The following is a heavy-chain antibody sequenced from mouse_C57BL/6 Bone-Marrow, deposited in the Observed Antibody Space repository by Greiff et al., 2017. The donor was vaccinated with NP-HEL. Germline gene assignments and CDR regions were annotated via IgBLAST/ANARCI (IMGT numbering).Heavy chain of an antibody. CDR1: GFNIKDDY. J-gene: IGHJ2*01. CDR3: TTDGYYGSSWDY. D-gene: IGHD1-1*01. V-gene: IGHV14-4*01. CDR2: IDPANGDP. Sequence: VQLQQSGAELVRPGASVKLSCPASGFNIKDDYMHWVKQRPEQGLEWIGWIDPANGDPVYASTFQGKATITADTSSNTAYLQLSSLTSEDTAVYYCTTDGYYGSSWDYWGQGTTLTVSS.